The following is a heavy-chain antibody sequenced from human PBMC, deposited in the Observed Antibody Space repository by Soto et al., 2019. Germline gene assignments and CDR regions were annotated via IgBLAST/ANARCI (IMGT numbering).Heavy chain of an antibody. CDR3: ARGQRFSDWFDP. D-gene: IGHD3-3*01. J-gene: IGHJ5*02. V-gene: IGHV4-4*07. CDR1: GGAISGYY. Sequence: SETLSLTCTVTGGAISGYYWTWIRQSDGEGLEWIGRIYSSGSTNYNPSLKSRVTTSLDTSMNYLSLRLSSVTAADTAVYYCARGQRFSDWFDPWGQGTLVTVSS. CDR2: IYSSGST.